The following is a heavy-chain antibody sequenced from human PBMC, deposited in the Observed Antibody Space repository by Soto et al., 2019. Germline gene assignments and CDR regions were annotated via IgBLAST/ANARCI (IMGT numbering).Heavy chain of an antibody. D-gene: IGHD2-15*01. CDR3: ASRMLPDY. CDR1: GFTVSSNY. Sequence: EVQLVESGGGLVQPGGSLRLSCAASGFTVSSNYMNWVRQAPGKGLEWVSVIYSDGSTYYADSVKGRFTISRDTSKNTLYLHMNSLRAEDTAVHFCASRMLPDYWGQGTLVTVSS. V-gene: IGHV3-66*01. CDR2: IYSDGST. J-gene: IGHJ4*02.